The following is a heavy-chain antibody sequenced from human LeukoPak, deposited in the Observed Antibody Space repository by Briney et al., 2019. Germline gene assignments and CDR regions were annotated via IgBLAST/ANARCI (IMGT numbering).Heavy chain of an antibody. CDR1: GYSFTSYW. CDR2: IYPGDSDT. D-gene: IGHD5-18*01. Sequence: GESLKISCKGPGYSFTSYWIGWVRQMPGKGLEWMGIIYPGDSDTRYSPSLQGQVTISADKSISTAYLQWSSLKASDTAMYYCARGGYSYGLITYFDYWGQGTLVTVSS. CDR3: ARGGYSYGLITYFDY. V-gene: IGHV5-51*01. J-gene: IGHJ4*02.